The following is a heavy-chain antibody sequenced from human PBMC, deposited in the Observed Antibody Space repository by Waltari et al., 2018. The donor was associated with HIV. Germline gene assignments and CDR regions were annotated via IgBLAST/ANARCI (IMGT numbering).Heavy chain of an antibody. J-gene: IGHJ4*02. Sequence: QVQLQESGPGLVKPSETLSLTCSVSGDSIDTYYWAWIRQSAGKGLECIGRIYISGSTNYNPSRKSRVTMSVDTSKSQGSLSLNSVTAADTAVYYCARGRGGLPEGNFFDSWGQGIPVTVSS. CDR2: IYISGST. CDR1: GDSIDTYY. V-gene: IGHV4-4*07. CDR3: ARGRGGLPEGNFFDS. D-gene: IGHD3-16*01.